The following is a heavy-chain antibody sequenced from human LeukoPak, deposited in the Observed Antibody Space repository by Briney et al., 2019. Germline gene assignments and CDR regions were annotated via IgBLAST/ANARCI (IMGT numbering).Heavy chain of an antibody. Sequence: PSETLSLTCTVSGGSISSSTYYWGWIRQPPGKGLEWIGSIYYSGSTYCNPSLKSRVTISVDTSKNQFSLKLCSVTAADTAVYYCASSPGYSGFDYWGQGTLVTVSS. CDR3: ASSPGYSGFDY. V-gene: IGHV4-39*01. J-gene: IGHJ4*02. CDR2: IYYSGST. D-gene: IGHD1-26*01. CDR1: GGSISSSTYY.